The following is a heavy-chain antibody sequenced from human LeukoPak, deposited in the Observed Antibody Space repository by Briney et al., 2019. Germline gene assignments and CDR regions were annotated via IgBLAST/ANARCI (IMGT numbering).Heavy chain of an antibody. CDR3: ARDLLVGSGGFFDY. CDR1: GFTFDDYR. V-gene: IGHV3-20*01. Sequence: GGSLRLSCVASGFTFDDYRMASGRQAPGKGLEWVSGIKWNGASTAYADSVKGRFAISRDNAKNSLYLQINSLRAEDTAFYHCARDLLVGSGGFFDYWGQGTLVTVSS. D-gene: IGHD2-15*01. CDR2: IKWNGAST. J-gene: IGHJ4*03.